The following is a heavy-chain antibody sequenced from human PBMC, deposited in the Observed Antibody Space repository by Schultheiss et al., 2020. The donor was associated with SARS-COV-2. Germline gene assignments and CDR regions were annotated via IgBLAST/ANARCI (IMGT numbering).Heavy chain of an antibody. Sequence: GGSLRLSCAASGFTFSSYEMNWVRQAPGKGLEWVSYISSSGSTIYYADSVKGRFTISRDNAKNSLYLQMNSLRAEDTAVYYCAREASSVSSGYDYWGQGTLVTVSS. CDR1: GFTFSSYE. CDR3: AREASSVSSGYDY. V-gene: IGHV3-48*03. CDR2: ISSSGSTI. D-gene: IGHD3-22*01. J-gene: IGHJ4*02.